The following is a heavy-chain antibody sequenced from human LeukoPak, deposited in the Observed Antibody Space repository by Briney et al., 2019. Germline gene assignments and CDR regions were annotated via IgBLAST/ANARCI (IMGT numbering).Heavy chain of an antibody. CDR2: IYFSGDT. CDR1: GFTVSTNY. Sequence: GGSLRLSCAASGFTVSTNYMSWVRQAPGKGLEWVSIIYFSGDTYYADSVKGRFTISRDKFRNTLYLQMNSLRAEDTALYYCARAYSSSWYWHFDLWGRGTLVTVSS. V-gene: IGHV3-66*01. D-gene: IGHD6-13*01. CDR3: ARAYSSSWYWHFDL. J-gene: IGHJ2*01.